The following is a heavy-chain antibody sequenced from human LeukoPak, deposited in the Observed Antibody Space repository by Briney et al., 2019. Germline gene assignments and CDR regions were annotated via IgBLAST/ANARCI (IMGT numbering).Heavy chain of an antibody. Sequence: PSETLSLTCTVSGGSISTSSYYWGWIRQPPGKGLEWIGSIYYSGSTYYNPSLKSRVTISVDTSKNQFSLKLSSVTAADTAVYYCARKLRYFDWKWRSRTNFDYWGQGTLVTVSS. CDR1: GGSISTSSYY. J-gene: IGHJ4*02. V-gene: IGHV4-39*07. D-gene: IGHD3-9*01. CDR3: ARKLRYFDWKWRSRTNFDY. CDR2: IYYSGST.